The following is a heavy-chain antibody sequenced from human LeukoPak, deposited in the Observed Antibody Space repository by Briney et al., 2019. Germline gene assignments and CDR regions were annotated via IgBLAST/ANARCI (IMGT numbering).Heavy chain of an antibody. J-gene: IGHJ6*03. CDR2: INHSGST. CDR1: GGSFSGYY. D-gene: IGHD3-10*01. Sequence: SKTLSLTCAVYGGSFSGYYWSWIRQPPGKGLEWIGEINHSGSTNYNPSLKSRVTISVDTSKNQFSLKLSSVTTADTAVYYCARIAMVRGVIRPQHYMDVWGKGTTVTVSS. CDR3: ARIAMVRGVIRPQHYMDV. V-gene: IGHV4-34*01.